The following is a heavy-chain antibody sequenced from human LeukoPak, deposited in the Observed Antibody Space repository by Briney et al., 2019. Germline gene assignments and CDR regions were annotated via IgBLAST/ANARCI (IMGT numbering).Heavy chain of an antibody. Sequence: ASVKVSCTVSGSSLLELSLYGVGQAPGKGLEWMGGFDVIDAKTFYAQKFQGRVTMTEDSSTDTAYMELSSLRSDDTAFYYCAAGPPYSLLDYWGQGTLLTVSS. CDR3: AAGPPYSLLDY. CDR2: FDVIDAKT. D-gene: IGHD5-18*01. J-gene: IGHJ4*02. CDR1: GSSLLELS. V-gene: IGHV1-24*01.